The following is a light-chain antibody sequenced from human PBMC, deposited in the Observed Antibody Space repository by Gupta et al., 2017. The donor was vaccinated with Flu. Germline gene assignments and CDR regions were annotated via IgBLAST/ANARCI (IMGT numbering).Light chain of an antibody. V-gene: IGKV3-20*01. Sequence: EIVLTQSPGTLSLSPGERATLSCRASQSLSSNFLAWYQQKPGQAPRLLIYGASSRATGIQDRFSGSGSGTDFTLTIKRLEPEDFAVYYCQRHGSSPKWIFGQGTKVEIK. CDR2: GAS. CDR3: QRHGSSPKWI. CDR1: QSLSSNF. J-gene: IGKJ1*01.